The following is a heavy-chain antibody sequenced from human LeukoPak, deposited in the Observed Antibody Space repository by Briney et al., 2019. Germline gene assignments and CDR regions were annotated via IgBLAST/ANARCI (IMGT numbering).Heavy chain of an antibody. D-gene: IGHD3-10*01. J-gene: IGHJ4*02. CDR3: ARVSGGSGSYPNFDY. V-gene: IGHV3-30-3*01. CDR2: ISYDGSNK. Sequence: PGGSLRLSCAASGFTFSSYAMHWVRQAPGKGLEWVEVISYDGSNKYYADSVKGRFTISRDNSKNTLYLQMNSLRAEDTAVYYCARVSGGSGSYPNFDYWGQGTLVTVSS. CDR1: GFTFSSYA.